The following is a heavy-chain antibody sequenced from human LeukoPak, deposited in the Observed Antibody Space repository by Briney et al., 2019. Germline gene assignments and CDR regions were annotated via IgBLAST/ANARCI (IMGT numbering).Heavy chain of an antibody. D-gene: IGHD3-22*01. CDR2: MNPNSGNT. V-gene: IGHV1-8*01. J-gene: IGHJ4*02. Sequence: ASVKVSCKASGYTFTSYDINWVRQATGQGLEWMGWMNPNSGNTGYAQKFQGRVTMTRNTSISTAYMELRSLRSDDTAVYYCAMVDDSSGYYYFDYWGQGTLVTVSS. CDR3: AMVDDSSGYYYFDY. CDR1: GYTFTSYD.